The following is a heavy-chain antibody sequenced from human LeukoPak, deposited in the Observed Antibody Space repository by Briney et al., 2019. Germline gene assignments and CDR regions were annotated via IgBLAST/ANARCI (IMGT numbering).Heavy chain of an antibody. Sequence: GESLKISCKGSGYSFTSYWIGWVRQMPGKGLEWMVIIYPGDSDTRYSPSFQGQVTISADKSISTAYLQWSSLKASNTAMYYCGRPSGYYDSSGYYAWAFDIWGQGTMVTVSS. CDR1: GYSFTSYW. J-gene: IGHJ3*02. D-gene: IGHD3-22*01. CDR3: GRPSGYYDSSGYYAWAFDI. CDR2: IYPGDSDT. V-gene: IGHV5-51*01.